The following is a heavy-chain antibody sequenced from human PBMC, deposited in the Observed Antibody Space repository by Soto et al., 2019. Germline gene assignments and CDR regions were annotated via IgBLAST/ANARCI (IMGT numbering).Heavy chain of an antibody. CDR2: IIPIFGTA. CDR1: GGTFSSYA. V-gene: IGHV1-69*01. J-gene: IGHJ6*02. CDR3: ARPLAYCGGDCYSPYYYYGMDV. D-gene: IGHD2-21*02. Sequence: ASVKFSCKASGGTFSSYAISWVRQAPGQGLEWMGGIIPIFGTANYAQKFQGRVTMTADESTSTADMELSSLRSEDTAVYYCARPLAYCGGDCYSPYYYYGMDVWGQGTTVTVS.